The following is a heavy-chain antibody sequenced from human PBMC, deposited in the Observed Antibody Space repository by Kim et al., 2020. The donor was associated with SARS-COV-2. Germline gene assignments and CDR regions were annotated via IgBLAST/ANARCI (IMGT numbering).Heavy chain of an antibody. D-gene: IGHD3-10*01. CDR3: ASGAGLLWFGELGY. J-gene: IGHJ4*02. V-gene: IGHV4-34*01. Sequence: NPSLKSRVTISVDTSKNQFSLKLSSVTAADTAVYYCASGAGLLWFGELGYWGQGTLVTVSS.